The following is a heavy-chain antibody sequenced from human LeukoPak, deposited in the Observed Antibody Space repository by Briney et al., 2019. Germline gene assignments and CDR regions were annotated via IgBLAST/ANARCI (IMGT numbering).Heavy chain of an antibody. CDR1: GFTFSSYA. CDR3: AKAIDPADYYYYGMDV. Sequence: GGSLRLSCAASGFTFSSYAMSWVRQAPGKGLEWVSGISGSGGSTYYADSVKGRSTISRDNSKNTLYLQMNSLRAEDTAVYYCAKAIDPADYYYYGMDVWGQGTTVTVSS. CDR2: ISGSGGST. D-gene: IGHD2-2*01. V-gene: IGHV3-23*01. J-gene: IGHJ6*02.